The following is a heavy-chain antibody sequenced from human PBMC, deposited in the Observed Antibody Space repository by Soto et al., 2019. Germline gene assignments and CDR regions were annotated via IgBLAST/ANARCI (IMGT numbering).Heavy chain of an antibody. V-gene: IGHV3-53*05. CDR3: AREHCSGGSFRTRAFDY. D-gene: IGHD2-15*01. CDR2: IYGGGST. J-gene: IGHJ4*02. CDR1: GFTVSSNY. Sequence: GGSLRLSCAASGFTVSSNYMTWVRQAPGKGLEWVSVIYGGGSTYYADSVKGRFTISRDNSKNTMYLQMNSLRAEDTAADYCAREHCSGGSFRTRAFDYWGQGTLVTVSS.